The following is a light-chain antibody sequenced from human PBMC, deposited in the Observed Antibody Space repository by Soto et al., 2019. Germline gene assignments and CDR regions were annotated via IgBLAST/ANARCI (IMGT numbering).Light chain of an antibody. CDR2: GAS. CDR1: QSVSSSF. V-gene: IGKV3-20*01. J-gene: IGKJ2*01. CDR3: QQYDNSPRT. Sequence: EIVLTQSPGTLSLSPGDKATLSCRASQSVSSSFLAWYQQKPGQAPRLLIYGASSRATGIPDRFSGSGSGTDVTLTISRREPEDFAVYDCQQYDNSPRTVGQGTKLEIK.